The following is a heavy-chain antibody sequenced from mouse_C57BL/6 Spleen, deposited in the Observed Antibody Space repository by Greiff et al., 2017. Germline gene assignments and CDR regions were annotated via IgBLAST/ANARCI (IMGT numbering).Heavy chain of an antibody. CDR2: INPNNGGT. CDR3: AREGYDYDGRGDYYAMDY. J-gene: IGHJ4*01. D-gene: IGHD2-4*01. Sequence: VQLQQSGPELVKPGASVKMSCKASGYTFTDYNMHWVKQSHGKSLEWIGYINPNNGGTSYNQKFKGKATLTVNKSSSTAYMELRSLTSEDSAVYYCAREGYDYDGRGDYYAMDYWGQGTSVTVSS. V-gene: IGHV1-22*01. CDR1: GYTFTDYN.